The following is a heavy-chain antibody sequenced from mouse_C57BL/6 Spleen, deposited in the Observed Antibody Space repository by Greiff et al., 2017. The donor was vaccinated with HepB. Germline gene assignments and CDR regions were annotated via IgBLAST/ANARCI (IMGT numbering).Heavy chain of an antibody. CDR1: GFTFSSYA. D-gene: IGHD2-3*01. CDR3: ARDQFYDGTYPRFAY. Sequence: EVNVVESGGGLVKPGGSLKLSCAASGFTFSSYAMSWVRQTPEKRLEWVATISDGGSYTYYPDNVKGRFTISRDNAKNNLYLQMSHLKSEDTAMYYCARDQFYDGTYPRFAYWGQGTLVTVSA. V-gene: IGHV5-4*01. CDR2: ISDGGSYT. J-gene: IGHJ3*01.